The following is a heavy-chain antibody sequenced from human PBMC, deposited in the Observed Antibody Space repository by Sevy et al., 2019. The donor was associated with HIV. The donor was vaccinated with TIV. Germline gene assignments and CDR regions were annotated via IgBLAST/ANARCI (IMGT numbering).Heavy chain of an antibody. Sequence: ASVKVSCKASGGTFSSYAISWVRQAPGQGLEWMGGIIPIFGTANYAQKFQGRVTITADKSTSTDYMELSSLRSEDTAVYYCAIVGATTGYYYYMDVWGKGTTVTVSS. CDR1: GGTFSSYA. CDR2: IIPIFGTA. D-gene: IGHD1-26*01. CDR3: AIVGATTGYYYYMDV. V-gene: IGHV1-69*06. J-gene: IGHJ6*03.